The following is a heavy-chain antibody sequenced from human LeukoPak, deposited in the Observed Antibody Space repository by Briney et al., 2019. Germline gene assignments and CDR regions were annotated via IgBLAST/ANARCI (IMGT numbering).Heavy chain of an antibody. V-gene: IGHV4-59*08. Sequence: PAETLSLTCTVSGGSISGYYWSWIRQPPGKGPEWIGYIYYSGRTNYNPSLKSRVTISVYTSKNQISLQLRSVTAADTAVYYCANIRAYFDYWGHGTLVTVSS. J-gene: IGHJ4*01. CDR3: ANIRAYFDY. CDR2: IYYSGRT. CDR1: GGSISGYY.